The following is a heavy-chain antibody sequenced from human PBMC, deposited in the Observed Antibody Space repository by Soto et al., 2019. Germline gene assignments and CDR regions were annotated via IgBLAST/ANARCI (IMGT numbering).Heavy chain of an antibody. CDR2: IIPIFGTA. CDR3: AREGGRHSGGIDY. J-gene: IGHJ4*02. V-gene: IGHV1-69*01. Sequence: QVQLVQSGAEVKKPGSSVKVSCKASGGTFSSYSINWVRQAPGQGLEWMGEIIPIFGTANYAQKFQGRVTITADESTSTAYMERSSLRSEDTAVYYGAREGGRHSGGIDYWGQGTLVTVSS. D-gene: IGHD1-26*01. CDR1: GGTFSSYS.